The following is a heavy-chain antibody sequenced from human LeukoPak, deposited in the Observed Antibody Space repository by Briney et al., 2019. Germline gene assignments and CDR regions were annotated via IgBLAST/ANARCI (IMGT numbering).Heavy chain of an antibody. Sequence: ASVKVSCKASGYIFTSYNIYWVRQAPGQGLEWMGIINPSGGSTNYAQKFQGRVTMTRDTSTSTVYMELSSLRSEDTAVYYCARFAVHRRITVAGQFGLDYWGQGTLVTVSS. D-gene: IGHD6-19*01. J-gene: IGHJ4*02. CDR1: GYIFTSYN. CDR3: ARFAVHRRITVAGQFGLDY. CDR2: INPSGGST. V-gene: IGHV1-46*01.